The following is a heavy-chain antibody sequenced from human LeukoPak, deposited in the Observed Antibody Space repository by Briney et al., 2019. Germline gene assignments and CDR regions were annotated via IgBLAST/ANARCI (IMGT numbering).Heavy chain of an antibody. J-gene: IGHJ6*02. D-gene: IGHD4-17*01. V-gene: IGHV4-34*01. CDR3: ARDEVDYGERDSYYYGVDV. CDR2: INHSGST. CDR1: GGSFSGYY. Sequence: SETLSLTCAVYGGSFSGYYWSWIRQPPGKGLEWIGEINHSGSTNYNPSLKSRVTISVDTSKNQFSLKLSSVTAADTAVYYCARDEVDYGERDSYYYGVDVWGQGTTVTVSS.